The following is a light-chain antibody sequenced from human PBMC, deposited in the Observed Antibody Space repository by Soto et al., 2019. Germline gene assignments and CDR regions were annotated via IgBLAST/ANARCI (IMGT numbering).Light chain of an antibody. CDR2: GAS. CDR3: QQYGSSPRT. Sequence: EIVLTQSPGTLSLSPGERATLSCRASQSVSSSYLAWYQQKPGQAPRLPIYGASSRATGIPDRFSGSGSGTDFTLTISRLEPEDLAVYYCQQYGSSPRTFGPGTKVDIK. CDR1: QSVSSSY. J-gene: IGKJ3*01. V-gene: IGKV3-20*01.